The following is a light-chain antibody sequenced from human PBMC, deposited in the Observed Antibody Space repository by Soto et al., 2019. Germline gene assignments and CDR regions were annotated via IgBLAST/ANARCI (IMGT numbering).Light chain of an antibody. CDR1: QGVSNW. CDR3: QQCSSLPPT. CDR2: AAS. V-gene: IGKV1-12*01. J-gene: IGKJ1*01. Sequence: DIQMTQSPSSVSASVGDRVTITCRASQGVSNWLAWYQQKPGKAPMLLIYAASTLQSGVPARFSGSGSGTEFPLTINSLQPDDFATYFCQQCSSLPPTFGQGTKV.